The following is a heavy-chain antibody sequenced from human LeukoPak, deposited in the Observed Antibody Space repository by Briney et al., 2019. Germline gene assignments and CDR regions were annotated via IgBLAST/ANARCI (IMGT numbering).Heavy chain of an antibody. V-gene: IGHV3-74*01. CDR2: INSDGSIT. D-gene: IGHD6-19*01. Sequence: GGSLRLSCAASGFTFSSYWMYWVRQVPGKGLVWVSHINSDGSITSYADSVKGRFTISRDNAKNTLYLQMNSLIAEDTAVYYCARVQRSSSGWYEAGLDYWGQGTLVTVSS. J-gene: IGHJ4*02. CDR1: GFTFSSYW. CDR3: ARVQRSSSGWYEAGLDY.